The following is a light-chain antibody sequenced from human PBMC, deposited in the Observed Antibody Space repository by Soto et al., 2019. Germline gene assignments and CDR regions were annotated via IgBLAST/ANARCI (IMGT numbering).Light chain of an antibody. V-gene: IGKV2-28*01. Sequence: DIVMTQSPLSLPVTPGEPASISCRSSQSLLHSNGYNYLDWYLQKPGQSPQLLIYLGSNRASGVPDRFSGSGAGTDFTLKISRVEAEDVGVYYCMQAIQTLLMYTFGQGTKLEIK. CDR1: QSLLHSNGYNY. J-gene: IGKJ2*01. CDR3: MQAIQTLLMYT. CDR2: LGS.